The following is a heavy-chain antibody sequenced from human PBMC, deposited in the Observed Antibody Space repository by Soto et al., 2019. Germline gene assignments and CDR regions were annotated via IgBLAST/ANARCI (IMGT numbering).Heavy chain of an antibody. CDR1: GFTFSTYV. V-gene: IGHV3-30*18. D-gene: IGHD3-3*01. CDR3: AKPLGSGYADAFNM. Sequence: GGSLRLSCAASGFTFSTYVMHWVRQAPGKGLEWVALISEDGGKKYYADSVKGRFTISRDNSKDLLYLQMNSLRAEDTAVYYCAKPLGSGYADAFNMWGRGTMVTVSS. CDR2: ISEDGGKK. J-gene: IGHJ3*02.